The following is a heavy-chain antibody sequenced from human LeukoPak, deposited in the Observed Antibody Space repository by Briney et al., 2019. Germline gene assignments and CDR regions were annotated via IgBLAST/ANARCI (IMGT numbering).Heavy chain of an antibody. V-gene: IGHV3-66*01. CDR2: IYSGGST. Sequence: PGRSLRLSCAASGFTVSSNYMSWVRQAPGKGLEWVSVIYSGGSTYYADSVKGRFTISRDNSKNTLYLQMNSLRAEDTAVYYCARGNEWFGELLFDYWGQGTLVTVSS. J-gene: IGHJ4*02. CDR3: ARGNEWFGELLFDY. CDR1: GFTVSSNY. D-gene: IGHD3-10*01.